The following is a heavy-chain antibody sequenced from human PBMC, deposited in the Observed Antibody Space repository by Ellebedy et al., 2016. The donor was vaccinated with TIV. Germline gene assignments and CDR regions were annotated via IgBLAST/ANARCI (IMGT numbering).Heavy chain of an antibody. CDR1: GFTFSDYY. V-gene: IGHV3-11*06. J-gene: IGHJ6*02. CDR3: AREKSRIVPRPSPPRNGMDV. Sequence: PGGSLRLSCAASGFTFSDYYMSWIRQAPGKGLEWVSYTSSRRSYTKYADSVTGRFTISRDNAKNSPYLQMNSLRAEDTAVYYWAREKSRIVPRPSPPRNGMDVWGQGTTVTVSS. CDR2: TSSRRSYT. D-gene: IGHD6-6*01.